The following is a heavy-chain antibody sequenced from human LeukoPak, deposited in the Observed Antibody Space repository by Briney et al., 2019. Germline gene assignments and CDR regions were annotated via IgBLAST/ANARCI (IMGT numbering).Heavy chain of an antibody. J-gene: IGHJ4*02. CDR2: IQYDGSNK. D-gene: IGHD2-15*01. CDR3: AKDPTSSGGTCYFGY. CDR1: GFTFSSNG. Sequence: GGSLRLSCAASGFTFSSNGMHWVRQAPGKGLEWVAFIQYDGSNKYYADSVKGRFTISRDNSKNTLYLQMNSLRAEDTAMYYCAKDPTSSGGTCYFGYWGQGTLVTVSS. V-gene: IGHV3-30*02.